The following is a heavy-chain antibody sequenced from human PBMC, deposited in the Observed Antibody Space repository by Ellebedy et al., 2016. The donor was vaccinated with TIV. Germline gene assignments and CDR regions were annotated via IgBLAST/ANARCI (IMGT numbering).Heavy chain of an antibody. CDR2: ISSSGSTI. D-gene: IGHD2-2*01. J-gene: IGHJ5*02. CDR3: ARDARFIDQQHNWFDP. Sequence: GESLKISCAASGFTFSDYYMIWIRQAPGKGLEWVSYISSSGSTIYYADSVKGRFTISRDNAKTSLSLQMNSLRAEDTAVYYCARDARFIDQQHNWFDPWGQGTLVTVSS. CDR1: GFTFSDYY. V-gene: IGHV3-11*01.